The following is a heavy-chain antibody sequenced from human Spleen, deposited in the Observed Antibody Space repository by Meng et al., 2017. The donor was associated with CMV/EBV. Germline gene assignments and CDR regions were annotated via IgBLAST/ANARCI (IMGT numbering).Heavy chain of an antibody. Sequence: SETLSLTCDVYGGSFSSYYWSWIRQPPGKGLEWIGEINHSGTTSYNPSLKSRVTISVDTSKNQFSLKLSSVSAADTAVYYCATSGWSRLLYWGQGTLVTVSS. J-gene: IGHJ4*02. CDR3: ATSGWSRLLY. V-gene: IGHV4-34*01. CDR1: GGSFSSYY. D-gene: IGHD6-19*01. CDR2: INHSGTT.